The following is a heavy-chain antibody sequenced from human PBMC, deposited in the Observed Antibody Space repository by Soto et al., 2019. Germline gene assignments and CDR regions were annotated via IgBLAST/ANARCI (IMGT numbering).Heavy chain of an antibody. D-gene: IGHD7-27*01. J-gene: IGHJ4*02. CDR1: GYTFTSYA. CDR3: ARRDLTPFDY. CDR2: INAGNGNT. V-gene: IGHV1-3*01. Sequence: QVHLVQSGAEVKKPGASVKVYCKASGYTFTSYAMHWVRQAPGQRLEWMGWINAGNGNTKYSQKFPGRVTITSDTSASTAYMELSSLRSEDTAVYYCARRDLTPFDYWGQGTLVTVSS.